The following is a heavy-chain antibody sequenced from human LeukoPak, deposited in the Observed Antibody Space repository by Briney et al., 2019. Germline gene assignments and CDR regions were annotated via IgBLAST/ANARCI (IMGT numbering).Heavy chain of an antibody. D-gene: IGHD3-22*01. CDR3: ARDQDSSGYLDY. J-gene: IGHJ4*02. V-gene: IGHV3-48*04. CDR2: ISGSSSAI. CDR1: GFTFSAYN. Sequence: GGSLRLSCAASGFTFSAYNMIWVRQAPGRGLEWLSYISGSSSAIYYADSVQGRFTISRDNSKNTLYLQMNSLRAEDTAVYYCARDQDSSGYLDYWGQGTLVTVSS.